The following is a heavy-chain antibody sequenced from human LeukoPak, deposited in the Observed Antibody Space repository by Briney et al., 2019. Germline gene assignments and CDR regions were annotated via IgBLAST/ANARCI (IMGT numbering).Heavy chain of an antibody. Sequence: GGSLRLSCAASGFTFSSYAMSWFRQAPGKGLEWVSFITDNGVNTYSADSVKGRFTISRDNAKNTLYLQMNSLRAEDTAVYYCARDLVPYDSSGFYDYWGQGTLLTVSS. CDR3: ARDLVPYDSSGFYDY. CDR2: ITDNGVNT. V-gene: IGHV3-23*01. D-gene: IGHD3-22*01. CDR1: GFTFSSYA. J-gene: IGHJ4*02.